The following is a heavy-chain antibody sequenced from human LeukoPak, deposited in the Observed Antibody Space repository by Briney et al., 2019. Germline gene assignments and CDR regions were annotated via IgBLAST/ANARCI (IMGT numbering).Heavy chain of an antibody. D-gene: IGHD1-7*01. V-gene: IGHV3-23*01. CDR1: GSTFNTYA. CDR2: IGGGDDI. CDR3: VKDATPWNSIWDYFDF. J-gene: IGHJ4*02. Sequence: GGSLRLSCAASGSTFNTYAMSWVRQAPGRGLDWDSGIGGGDDIHYADSVKGRFTVSRDDSKNTLYLQMNSLRAEDTAIYYCVKDATPWNSIWDYFDFWGQGTLVTVSS.